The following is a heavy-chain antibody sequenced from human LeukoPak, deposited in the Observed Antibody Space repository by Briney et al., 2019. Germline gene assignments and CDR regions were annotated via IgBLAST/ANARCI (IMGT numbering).Heavy chain of an antibody. J-gene: IGHJ4*02. Sequence: GGSLGLSCVASGFSFRNYAIPWVRQAPGKGLEYVSVINTDGRITYCADSVKGRFTISRDNSKNTVYLQMGSLRGEDMAVYYCTRDGGSFCDFDYWGQGALVTVSS. CDR2: INTDGRIT. CDR3: TRDGGSFCDFDY. V-gene: IGHV3-64*02. CDR1: GFSFRNYA. D-gene: IGHD1-26*01.